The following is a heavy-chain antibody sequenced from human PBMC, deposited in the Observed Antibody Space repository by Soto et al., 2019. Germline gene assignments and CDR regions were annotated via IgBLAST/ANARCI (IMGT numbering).Heavy chain of an antibody. V-gene: IGHV5-51*01. CDR3: ERRVAAAAPEPFDY. CDR1: GYSFTSYW. D-gene: IGHD6-25*01. CDR2: IYPGDSDT. J-gene: IGHJ4*02. Sequence: ESLKSSCKGSGYSFTSYWIFWVRQMPGKGLKLMGIIYPGDSDTRYSPSFQGQVTISSDNSISTSYLQLISLKAADTAVYYCERRVAAAAPEPFDYWGKGTLVTVSS.